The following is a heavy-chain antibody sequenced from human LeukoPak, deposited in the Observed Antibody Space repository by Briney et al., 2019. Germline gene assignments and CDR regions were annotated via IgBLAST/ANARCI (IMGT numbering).Heavy chain of an antibody. D-gene: IGHD6-19*01. J-gene: IGHJ6*03. Sequence: RASVKVSCKASGYTFTSYGISWVRQAPGQGLEWMGWISAYNGNTNYAQKLQGRVTMTTDTSTSTAYMELRSLRSDDTAVYYCARDGQWLAKCYCYYYMDVWGKGTTVTVSS. CDR2: ISAYNGNT. V-gene: IGHV1-18*01. CDR3: ARDGQWLAKCYCYYYMDV. CDR1: GYTFTSYG.